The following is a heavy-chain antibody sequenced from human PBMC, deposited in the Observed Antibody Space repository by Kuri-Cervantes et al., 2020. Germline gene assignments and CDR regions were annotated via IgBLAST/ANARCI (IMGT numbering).Heavy chain of an antibody. CDR3: ARGGAATHVVPYYYYGMDV. CDR1: GGSISSYY. J-gene: IGHJ6*02. Sequence: SETLSLTCTVSGGSISSYYWSWIRQPPGKGLEWIGYIYYSGSTNYNPSLKSRVTISVDTSKNQFSLKLSSVTAADTAVYYCARGGAATHVVPYYYYGMDVWGQGTTVTVSS. V-gene: IGHV4-59*12. D-gene: IGHD2-15*01. CDR2: IYYSGST.